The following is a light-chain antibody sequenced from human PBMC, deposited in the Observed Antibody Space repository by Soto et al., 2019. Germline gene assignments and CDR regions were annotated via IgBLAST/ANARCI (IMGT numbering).Light chain of an antibody. Sequence: VFTNSAGTLSLSPGERATQSCRASQTISNRLLAWYQQKPGQSPRLLIYGASSRATGIPDRFIGSGSGTDFTLTSSSLEPEDFSVYACQEYGRGPITCGHGTRRE. CDR2: GAS. CDR3: QEYGRGPIT. V-gene: IGKV3-20*01. J-gene: IGKJ5*01. CDR1: QTISNRL.